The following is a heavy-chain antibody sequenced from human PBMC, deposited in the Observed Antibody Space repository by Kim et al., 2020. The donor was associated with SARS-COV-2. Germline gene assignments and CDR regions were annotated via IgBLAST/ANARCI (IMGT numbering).Heavy chain of an antibody. J-gene: IGHJ4*02. CDR3: ARATGPYTSSSGIYDY. Sequence: DPVKGRFAISRDNSKNTLYLQLNSLRAEETAVYYCARATGPYTSSSGIYDYWGQGTLVSVSS. V-gene: IGHV3-30*09. D-gene: IGHD6-6*01.